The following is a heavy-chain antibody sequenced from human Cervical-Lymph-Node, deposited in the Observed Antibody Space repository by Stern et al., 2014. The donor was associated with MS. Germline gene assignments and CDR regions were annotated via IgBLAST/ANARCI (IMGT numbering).Heavy chain of an antibody. CDR3: ARHSVGVKDFDS. V-gene: IGHV4-59*01. J-gene: IGHJ4*02. Sequence: QLQLQESGPGLVKPSETLSLTCTVSGGSIRTFSWSWIRQPPGRGLEWIGCVYYNGTTTHNPSLKSRVTMSVDMSKSQLSLRLHSVTAADTAVYYCARHSVGVKDFDSWGQGTLVTVSS. CDR2: VYYNGTT. D-gene: IGHD4-23*01. CDR1: GGSIRTFS.